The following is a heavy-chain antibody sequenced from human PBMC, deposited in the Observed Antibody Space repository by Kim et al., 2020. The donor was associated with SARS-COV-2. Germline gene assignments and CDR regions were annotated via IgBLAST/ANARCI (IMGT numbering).Heavy chain of an antibody. Sequence: SLKDRVTISVDTSKNQFSLKLSSVTAADTAVYYCARSPITMIVVVTHFDIWGQGTMVTVSS. V-gene: IGHV4-31*02. J-gene: IGHJ3*02. CDR3: ARSPITMIVVVTHFDI. D-gene: IGHD3-22*01.